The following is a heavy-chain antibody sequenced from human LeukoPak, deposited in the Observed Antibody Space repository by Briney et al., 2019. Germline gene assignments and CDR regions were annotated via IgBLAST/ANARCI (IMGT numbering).Heavy chain of an antibody. Sequence: GGSLRLSCAASGFTFSGSTMHWVRQASGKGLEWIGRIISKVSSYATAYAALVKGRFTISRDDAKNTAYLQMDSLKTEDTAVYYCTSPQADSGATYFRHWGQGTLVTVSS. J-gene: IGHJ1*01. CDR1: GFTFSGST. D-gene: IGHD6-19*01. V-gene: IGHV3-73*01. CDR2: IISKVSSYAT. CDR3: TSPQADSGATYFRH.